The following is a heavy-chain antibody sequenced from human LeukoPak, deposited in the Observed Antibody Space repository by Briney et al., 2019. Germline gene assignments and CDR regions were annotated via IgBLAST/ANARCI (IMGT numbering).Heavy chain of an antibody. CDR1: GGTFSSYA. J-gene: IGHJ3*02. CDR3: ATVGPAAAGSYAFDI. CDR2: FDPEDGET. V-gene: IGHV1-24*01. Sequence: GASVKVSCKASGGTFSSYAISWVRQAPGQGLEWMGGFDPEDGETIYAQKFQGRVTMTEDTSTDTAHMELSSLRSEDTAVYYCATVGPAAAGSYAFDIWGQGTMVTVSS. D-gene: IGHD6-13*01.